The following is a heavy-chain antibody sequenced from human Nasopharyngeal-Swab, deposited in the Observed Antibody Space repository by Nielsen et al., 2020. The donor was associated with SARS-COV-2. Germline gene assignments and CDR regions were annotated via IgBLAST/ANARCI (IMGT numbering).Heavy chain of an antibody. CDR2: IYYSGST. CDR3: ARDKVTVDYYYGMDV. V-gene: IGHV4-59*01. Sequence: RQAPGKGLEWIGYIYYSGSTNYNPSLKSRVTISVDTSKSQFSLKLSSVTAADTAVYYCARDKVTVDYYYGMDVWGQGTAVTVSS. J-gene: IGHJ6*02. D-gene: IGHD4-23*01.